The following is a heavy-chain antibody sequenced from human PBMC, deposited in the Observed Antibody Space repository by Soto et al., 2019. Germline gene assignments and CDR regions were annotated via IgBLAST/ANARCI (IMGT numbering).Heavy chain of an antibody. Sequence: GGSLRLSCAASGFTFSSYGMHWVRQAPGKGLEWVAVISYDGSNKYYADSVKGRFTISRDNSKNTLYLQMNSLRAEDTAVYYCAKVLSRYDSSGYYGYFDYWGQGTLVTVSS. D-gene: IGHD3-22*01. CDR3: AKVLSRYDSSGYYGYFDY. CDR2: ISYDGSNK. J-gene: IGHJ4*02. V-gene: IGHV3-30*18. CDR1: GFTFSSYG.